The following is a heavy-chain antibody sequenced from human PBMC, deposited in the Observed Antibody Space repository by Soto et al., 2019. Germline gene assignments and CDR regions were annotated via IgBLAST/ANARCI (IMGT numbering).Heavy chain of an antibody. CDR3: ARGGIAAAGTPSFYFDY. J-gene: IGHJ4*02. Sequence: SETLSLTCAVYGGSFSGYYWSWILQPPWKGLEWIGEINHSGSTNYNPSLKSRVTISVDTSKNQFSLKLSSVTAADTAVYYCARGGIAAAGTPSFYFDYWGQGTLVTVSS. D-gene: IGHD6-13*01. CDR2: INHSGST. CDR1: GGSFSGYY. V-gene: IGHV4-34*01.